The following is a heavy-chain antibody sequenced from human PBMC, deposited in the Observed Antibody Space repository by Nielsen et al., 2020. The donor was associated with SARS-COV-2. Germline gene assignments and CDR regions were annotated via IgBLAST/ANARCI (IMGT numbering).Heavy chain of an antibody. CDR3: AHWGSGWFDF. D-gene: IGHD6-19*01. CDR2: ISGGGDSA. Sequence: GESLKISCAASGFTFSGYTMSWVRQVPGKGLEWGSSISGGGDSAYYADSVRGRFAISRDNSKNTLDLYMNSLRAEDTAVYYCAHWGSGWFDFWGQGALVTVSS. V-gene: IGHV3-23*01. J-gene: IGHJ4*02. CDR1: GFTFSGYT.